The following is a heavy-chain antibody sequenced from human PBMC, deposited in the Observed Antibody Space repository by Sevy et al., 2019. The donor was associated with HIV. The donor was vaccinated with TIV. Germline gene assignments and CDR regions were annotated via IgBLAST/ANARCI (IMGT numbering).Heavy chain of an antibody. CDR3: ARGEGYCSGGSCYVWGAFDI. Sequence: GGSLRLSCAASGFTFSSYWMSWVRQAPGKGLEWVANIKQDGSEKYYVDSVKGRFTISRDNAKNSLYLQMNSLRAEDTAVYYCARGEGYCSGGSCYVWGAFDIWGQGTMVTVSS. CDR1: GFTFSSYW. V-gene: IGHV3-7*03. CDR2: IKQDGSEK. J-gene: IGHJ3*02. D-gene: IGHD2-15*01.